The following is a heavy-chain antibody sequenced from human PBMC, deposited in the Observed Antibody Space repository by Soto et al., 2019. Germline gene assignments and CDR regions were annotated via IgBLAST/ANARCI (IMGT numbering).Heavy chain of an antibody. V-gene: IGHV1-18*01. CDR1: GYTFTSYG. CDR2: ISAYNGNT. CDR3: ARDGHSGYDYIESTKYGMDV. J-gene: IGHJ6*02. D-gene: IGHD5-12*01. Sequence: SVKVSCKASGYTFTSYGISWVRQAPGQGLEWMGWISAYNGNTNYAQKLQGRVTMTTDTSTSTAYMELRSLRSDDTAVYYCARDGHSGYDYIESTKYGMDVWGQGTTVTVSS.